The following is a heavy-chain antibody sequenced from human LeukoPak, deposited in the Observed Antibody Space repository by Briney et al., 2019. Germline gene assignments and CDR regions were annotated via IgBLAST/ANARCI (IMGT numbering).Heavy chain of an antibody. Sequence: ASVKVSCKASGYTFTSYGISWVRQAPGQGLEWTGWISAYNGNTNYAQKLQGRVTMTTDTSTSTANMELRSLRSDDTAVYYCARDRVTTVTTHFDYWGQGTLVTVSS. CDR1: GYTFTSYG. V-gene: IGHV1-18*01. CDR3: ARDRVTTVTTHFDY. J-gene: IGHJ4*02. D-gene: IGHD4-17*01. CDR2: ISAYNGNT.